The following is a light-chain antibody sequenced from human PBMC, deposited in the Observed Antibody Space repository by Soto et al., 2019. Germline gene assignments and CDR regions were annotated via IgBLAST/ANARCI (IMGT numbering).Light chain of an antibody. Sequence: EIVLTQSPGTLSLSPGETATLSCRASQTVNSDYLAWFQHKPGQAPSLLIFGASTRATGIPDRFSGSGSGTDLILTISRLGPEDFAVYYCQHYGDSTWTFGQGTKVDIK. CDR2: GAS. CDR1: QTVNSDY. J-gene: IGKJ1*01. V-gene: IGKV3-20*01. CDR3: QHYGDSTWT.